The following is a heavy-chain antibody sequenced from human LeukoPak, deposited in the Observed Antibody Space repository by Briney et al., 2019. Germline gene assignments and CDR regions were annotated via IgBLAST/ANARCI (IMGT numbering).Heavy chain of an antibody. J-gene: IGHJ4*02. V-gene: IGHV1-8*01. D-gene: IGHD3-3*01. CDR1: GYTFTSYD. CDR2: MNPNSGNT. Sequence: ASVKVSCKASGYTFTSYDINWVRQATGQGLEWMGWMNPNSGNTGYAQKFQGRVTVTRNTSISTAYMELRSLRSDDTAVYYCARDGKGRYDFRENDYWGQGTLVTVSS. CDR3: ARDGKGRYDFRENDY.